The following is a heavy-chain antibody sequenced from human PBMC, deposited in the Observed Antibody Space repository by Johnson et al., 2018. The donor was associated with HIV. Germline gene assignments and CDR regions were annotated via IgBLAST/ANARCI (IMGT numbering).Heavy chain of an antibody. CDR3: ARVLEQFDAFDI. Sequence: QVQLVESGGGLVKPGGSLRLSCAASGFTFSDYYMSWIRQAPGKGLEWVSYISSSGGTISNADSVKGRFTISRNNAKNSLYLQMNSLRAEDTALYYCARVLEQFDAFDIWGQGTMVTVSS. CDR1: GFTFSDYY. J-gene: IGHJ3*02. CDR2: ISSSGGTI. V-gene: IGHV3-11*01. D-gene: IGHD2-2*01.